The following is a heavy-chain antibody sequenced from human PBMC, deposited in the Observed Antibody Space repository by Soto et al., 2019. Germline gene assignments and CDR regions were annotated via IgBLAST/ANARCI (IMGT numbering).Heavy chain of an antibody. Sequence: EVQLLESGGGLVQPGGSLRLPCAASGFIFSSYAMSWVRQAPGKGLEWVSAISGSGDRTYNADSVKGRFTVSRDNSKNTLYLQMTSLRAEDTAVYYCAKHYGDYYYYMDVWGKGTTVTVSS. CDR2: ISGSGDRT. CDR1: GFIFSSYA. J-gene: IGHJ6*03. V-gene: IGHV3-23*01. CDR3: AKHYGDYYYYMDV. D-gene: IGHD4-17*01.